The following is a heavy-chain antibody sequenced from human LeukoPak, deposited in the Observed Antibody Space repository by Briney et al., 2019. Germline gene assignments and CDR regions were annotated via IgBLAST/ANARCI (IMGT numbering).Heavy chain of an antibody. D-gene: IGHD6-13*01. CDR2: IIPIFGTA. Sequence: SVKVSCKASGGTFSSYAISWVRQAPGQGLEWMGGIIPIFGTASYAQKFQGRVTITTDESTSTAYMELSSLRSEDTAVYYCARLAGSSWSPYYFDYWGQGTLVTVSS. CDR3: ARLAGSSWSPYYFDY. V-gene: IGHV1-69*05. CDR1: GGTFSSYA. J-gene: IGHJ4*02.